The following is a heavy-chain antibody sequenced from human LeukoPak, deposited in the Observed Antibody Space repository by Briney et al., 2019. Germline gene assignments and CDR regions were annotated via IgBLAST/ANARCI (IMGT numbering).Heavy chain of an antibody. V-gene: IGHV3-23*01. CDR1: GFTVSSNY. J-gene: IGHJ4*02. CDR3: AKDLSDDSSGYYQMGFDY. D-gene: IGHD3-22*01. CDR2: ISGSGGST. Sequence: GGSLRLSCAASGFTVSSNYMSWVRQAPGKGLEWVSAISGSGGSTYYADSVKGRFTISRDNSKNTLYLQMNSLRAEDTAVYYCAKDLSDDSSGYYQMGFDYWGQGTLVTVSS.